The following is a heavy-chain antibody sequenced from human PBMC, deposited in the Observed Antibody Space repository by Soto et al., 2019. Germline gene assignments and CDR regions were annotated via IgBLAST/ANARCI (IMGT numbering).Heavy chain of an antibody. D-gene: IGHD3-22*01. CDR2: ISAYNGNT. CDR1: GYTFTSYG. CDR3: AWTPNYYDSSGYYFVY. V-gene: IGHV1-18*01. Sequence: ASVKVSCKASGYTFTSYGISWVRQAPGQGLEWMGWISAYNGNTNYAQKLQGRVTMTTDTSTSTAYMELRSLRSDDTAVYYCAWTPNYYDSSGYYFVYWGQGTLVTVSS. J-gene: IGHJ4*02.